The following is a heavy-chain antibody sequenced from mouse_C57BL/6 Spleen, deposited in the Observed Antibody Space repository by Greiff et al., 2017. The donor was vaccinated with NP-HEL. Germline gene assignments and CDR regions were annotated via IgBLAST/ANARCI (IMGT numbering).Heavy chain of an antibody. CDR3: ARDQNYGSGTYFDY. Sequence: EVQGVESGGGLVKPGGSLKLSCAASGFTFSSYAMSWVRQTPEKRLEWVATISDGGSYTYYPDNVKGRFTISRDNAKNNLYLQMSHLKSEDTAMYYCARDQNYGSGTYFDYWGQGTTLTVSS. CDR2: ISDGGSYT. V-gene: IGHV5-4*01. J-gene: IGHJ2*01. CDR1: GFTFSSYA. D-gene: IGHD1-1*01.